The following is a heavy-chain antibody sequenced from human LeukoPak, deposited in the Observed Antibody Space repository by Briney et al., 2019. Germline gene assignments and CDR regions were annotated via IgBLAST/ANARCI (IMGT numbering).Heavy chain of an antibody. CDR3: ARAQGSYYHYYMDV. J-gene: IGHJ6*03. Sequence: ASVKVSCKASGYTITNNYMHWVRQAPGQGLEWMGVINPSGTGTSYAQKFQGRITMSRDTSTSTVYMELSSLRSEDTAVYYCARAQGSYYHYYMDVWGKGTTVTVSS. CDR1: GYTITNNY. V-gene: IGHV1-46*01. CDR2: INPSGTGT. D-gene: IGHD1-26*01.